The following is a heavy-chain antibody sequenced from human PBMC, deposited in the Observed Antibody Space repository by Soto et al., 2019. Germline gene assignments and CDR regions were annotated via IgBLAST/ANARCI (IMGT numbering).Heavy chain of an antibody. CDR1: GGSISSDY. CDR3: AIGLVQPAADF. Sequence: SETRSLTCTFSGGSISSDYWSWIRQPPGEGREWIGYIYYRGSTNYDQALKSRVNISVDTSTNQLSLKLTSVSAAETAVYYCAIGLVQPAADFWGQGTLVTVS. CDR2: IYYRGST. D-gene: IGHD6-6*01. J-gene: IGHJ4*02. V-gene: IGHV4-59*01.